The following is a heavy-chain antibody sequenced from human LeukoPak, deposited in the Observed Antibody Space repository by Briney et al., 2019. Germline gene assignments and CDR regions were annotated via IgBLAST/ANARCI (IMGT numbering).Heavy chain of an antibody. V-gene: IGHV3-23*01. CDR3: ATLITMVRGVPGD. Sequence: GGSLRLSCAASGFTFSSYAMSWVRQAPGKGPEWVSAISGSGGSTYYADSVKGRFTISRDNSKNTLYLQMNSLRAEDTAVYYCATLITMVRGVPGDWGQGTLVTVSS. D-gene: IGHD3-10*01. CDR1: GFTFSSYA. CDR2: ISGSGGST. J-gene: IGHJ4*02.